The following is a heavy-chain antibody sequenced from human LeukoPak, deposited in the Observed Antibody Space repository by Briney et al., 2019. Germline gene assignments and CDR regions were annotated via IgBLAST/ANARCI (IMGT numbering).Heavy chain of an antibody. J-gene: IGHJ4*02. D-gene: IGHD6-19*01. CDR3: AKGASIAVAGTLDY. Sequence: GGSLRLSCAVSGFTFDDYAMHGGRPATGKGLGGVSGISWNSGTIDYAASVNSRFTISRDNAKNSLYLQMNSLRAEDTALYYCAKGASIAVAGTLDYWGQGTLVTVSS. CDR1: GFTFDDYA. V-gene: IGHV3-9*01. CDR2: ISWNSGTI.